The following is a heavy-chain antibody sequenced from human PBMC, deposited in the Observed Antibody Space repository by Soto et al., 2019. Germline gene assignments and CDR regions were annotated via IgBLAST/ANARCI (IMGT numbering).Heavy chain of an antibody. CDR2: ISSSSYI. J-gene: IGHJ4*02. CDR3: ARVSAGLFDY. V-gene: IGHV3-21*01. Sequence: PWGSLRLSCAASGFTFSSYSMNWVRQAPGKGLEWVSSISSSSYIYYADSVKGRFTISRDNAKNSLYLQMNSLDADDTAVYYCARVSAGLFDYWGKGTLVTVSX. CDR1: GFTFSSYS. D-gene: IGHD6-13*01.